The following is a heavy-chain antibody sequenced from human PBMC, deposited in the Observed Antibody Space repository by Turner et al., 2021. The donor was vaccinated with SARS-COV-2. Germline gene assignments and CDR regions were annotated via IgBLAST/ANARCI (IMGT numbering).Heavy chain of an antibody. Sequence: QVRLQESGPGLVKPSETLSLPCTVTGGSIRSNYWTWIRQPPGKGLEWIGYIFDSGNTNYNPSIKSRVTISVDTSKNQFSLKLSSVTAADTAVYYCARDHYDFWSGYYIGWFDPWGQGTLVTVSS. CDR3: ARDHYDFWSGYYIGWFDP. J-gene: IGHJ5*02. D-gene: IGHD3-3*01. V-gene: IGHV4-59*01. CDR2: IFDSGNT. CDR1: GGSIRSNY.